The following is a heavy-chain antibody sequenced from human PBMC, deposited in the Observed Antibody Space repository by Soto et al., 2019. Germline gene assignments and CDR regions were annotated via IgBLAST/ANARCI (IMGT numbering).Heavy chain of an antibody. V-gene: IGHV1-46*02. CDR2: INLRGGTT. CDR1: GYNFNQYY. CDR3: PRGLDDSDVPRWDH. D-gene: IGHD4-17*01. J-gene: IGHJ4*02. Sequence: QVQLVQSGPEVRKPGASVRLSCATSGYNFNQYYIHWVRQAPGQGLEWMGIINLRGGTTEYAHKFRGGFTGPGNRSRRRAYRRLRILRSEARAVYSWPRGLDDSDVPRWDHWGQGTLITVSS.